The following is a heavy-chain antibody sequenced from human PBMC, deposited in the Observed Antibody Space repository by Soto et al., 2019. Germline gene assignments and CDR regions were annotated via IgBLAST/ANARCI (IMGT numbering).Heavy chain of an antibody. J-gene: IGHJ4*02. CDR3: ARAPSRYYDSSDPNLDY. D-gene: IGHD3-22*01. CDR2: INSDGSST. V-gene: IGHV3-74*01. CDR1: GFTFSSYW. Sequence: GGSLRLSCAASGFTFSSYWMHWVRQAPGKGLVWVSRINSDGSSTSYADSVKGRFTISRDNAKNTLYLQMNSLRAEDTAVYYCARAPSRYYDSSDPNLDYWGQGTLVTVSS.